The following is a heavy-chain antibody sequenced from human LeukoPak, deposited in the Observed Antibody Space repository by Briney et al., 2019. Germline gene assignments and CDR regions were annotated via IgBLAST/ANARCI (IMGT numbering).Heavy chain of an antibody. D-gene: IGHD3-10*01. CDR1: GGSTSSATYY. Sequence: SETLSLTCIVSGGSTSSATYYWSWIRQPAGKGLEWIGRIYNSGSANYNPSLKSRVTITVDTSKNQFSLKLRSVTAADTAVYYCAGRVNYGSGSYGLDYWGQGTLVTVSS. CDR2: IYNSGSA. J-gene: IGHJ4*02. V-gene: IGHV4-61*02. CDR3: AGRVNYGSGSYGLDY.